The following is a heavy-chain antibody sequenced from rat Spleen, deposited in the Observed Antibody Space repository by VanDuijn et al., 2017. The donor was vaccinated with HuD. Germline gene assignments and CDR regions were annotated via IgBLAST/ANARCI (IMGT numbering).Heavy chain of an antibody. CDR2: ISSGGGGT. J-gene: IGHJ3*01. D-gene: IGHD1-9*01. Sequence: EVQLVESGGGLVQPGSPLKLSCAASGFTFSTFPMAWVRQAPKKGLEWVASISSGGGGTYYSDSVKGRFTISRENAKNTLSLQMDSLRSEDTASYYCARQYYGYTDWGQGTLVTVSS. V-gene: IGHV5S13*01. CDR3: ARQYYGYTD. CDR1: GFTFSTFP.